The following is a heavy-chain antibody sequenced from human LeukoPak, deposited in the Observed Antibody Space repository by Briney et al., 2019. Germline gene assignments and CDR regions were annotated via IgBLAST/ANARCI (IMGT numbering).Heavy chain of an antibody. D-gene: IGHD1-14*01. CDR3: VRRFDC. Sequence: GGSLRLSCAASGFIFSNYNMNWVRQAPGKGLEWISHISSSTATIYYTDSVKGRFTISRDNAKNSLYLQMNSLRVEDTAVYYCVRRFDCWGQGTLVTVSS. V-gene: IGHV3-48*01. CDR1: GFIFSNYN. CDR2: ISSSTATI. J-gene: IGHJ4*02.